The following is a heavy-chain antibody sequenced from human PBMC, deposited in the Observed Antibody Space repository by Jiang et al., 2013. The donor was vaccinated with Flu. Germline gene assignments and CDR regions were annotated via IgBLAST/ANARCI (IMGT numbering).Heavy chain of an antibody. D-gene: IGHD2/OR15-2a*01. CDR3: ATLRGSTYDTYLADY. J-gene: IGHJ4*02. CDR1: GFTFSYYA. V-gene: IGHV3-30*02. CDR2: IRFDGSQK. Sequence: QLVESGGGVVQPGGSLRLSCAASGFTFSYYAMFWVRQAPGKGLEWVASIRFDGSQKYYAESVKGRFTISRDNSKNTLYLEMNSLRADDTSVYYCATLRGSTYDTYLADYWGQGILVAVSS.